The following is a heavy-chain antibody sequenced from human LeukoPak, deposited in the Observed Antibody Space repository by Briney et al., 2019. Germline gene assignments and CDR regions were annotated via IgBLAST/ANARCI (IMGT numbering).Heavy chain of an antibody. CDR2: ISGSGGST. Sequence: GALRLSCAASGFTFSSYAMSWVRQAPGKGLEWVSAISGSGGSTYYADSVKGRFTISRDNSKNTLYLQMNSLRAEDTAVYYCAKDISGWYGSFAFDIWGQGTMVTVSS. J-gene: IGHJ3*02. D-gene: IGHD6-19*01. V-gene: IGHV3-23*01. CDR3: AKDISGWYGSFAFDI. CDR1: GFTFSSYA.